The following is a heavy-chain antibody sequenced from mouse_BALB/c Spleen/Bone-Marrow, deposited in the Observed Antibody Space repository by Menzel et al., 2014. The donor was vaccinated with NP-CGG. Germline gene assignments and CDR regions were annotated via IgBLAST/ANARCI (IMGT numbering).Heavy chain of an antibody. CDR2: IRNKANGYTT. J-gene: IGHJ1*01. Sequence: EVQRVESGGGSVQPGGSLRLSCATSGFTFTDYYMSWVRPPPGKALEWLGFIRNKANGYTTEYSASVKGRFTISRDNSQRILYLQMNTLRAEDSATYYCARDENVGIYWYFDVWGAGTTVIVSS. CDR1: GFTFTDYY. V-gene: IGHV7-3*02. CDR3: ARDENVGIYWYFDV.